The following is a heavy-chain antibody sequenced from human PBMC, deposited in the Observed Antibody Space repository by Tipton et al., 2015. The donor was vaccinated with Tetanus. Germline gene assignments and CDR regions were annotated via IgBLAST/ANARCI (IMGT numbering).Heavy chain of an antibody. CDR2: IYYSGTT. J-gene: IGHJ4*02. CDR3: ARGPSYSGAWYHY. Sequence: TLSLTCTVSGGSIISADHYWSWIRQPPGKGLEWIGYIYYSGTTYYSPSLKSRVTISIDTSSNQFSLKLTSVTPADTAIYYCARGPSYSGAWYHYWGQGAMVTVSP. CDR1: GGSIISADHY. D-gene: IGHD6-19*01. V-gene: IGHV4-30-4*01.